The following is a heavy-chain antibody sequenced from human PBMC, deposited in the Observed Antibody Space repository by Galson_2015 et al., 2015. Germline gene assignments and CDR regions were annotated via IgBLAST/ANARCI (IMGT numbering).Heavy chain of an antibody. D-gene: IGHD3-3*01. CDR3: ARGQGGVTIFGVVIPSYNWFDP. V-gene: IGHV1-8*01. CDR1: GYTFTSYD. Sequence: SVKVSCKASGYTFTSYDINWVRQATGQGLEWMGWMNPNSGNTGYAQKFQGRVTMTRNTSISTAYMELSSLRSEDTAVYYCARGQGGVTIFGVVIPSYNWFDPWGPGTLVTVSS. J-gene: IGHJ5*02. CDR2: MNPNSGNT.